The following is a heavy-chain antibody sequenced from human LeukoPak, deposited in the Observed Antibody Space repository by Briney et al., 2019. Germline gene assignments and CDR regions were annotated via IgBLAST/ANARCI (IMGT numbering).Heavy chain of an antibody. Sequence: GGSLRLSCAASGFTFTNYAMTWVRRAPGKGLEWVSAICGSGRNTYHADSVKGRFSISRDNSKNTLYLQMHSLRAEDTAVYYCAKGRTYCSGGGCYYGMDVWGQGTTVTVSS. D-gene: IGHD2-15*01. CDR2: ICGSGRNT. CDR1: GFTFTNYA. CDR3: AKGRTYCSGGGCYYGMDV. V-gene: IGHV3-23*01. J-gene: IGHJ6*02.